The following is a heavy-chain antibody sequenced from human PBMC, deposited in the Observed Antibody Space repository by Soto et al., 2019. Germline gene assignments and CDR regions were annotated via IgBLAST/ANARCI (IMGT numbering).Heavy chain of an antibody. CDR2: IYGSGST. D-gene: IGHD3-3*01. V-gene: IGHV4-4*07. J-gene: IGHJ5*02. Sequence: PSETLSLTCTISGGAIGSHYWTWIRQRAGKGLEWIGRIYGSGSTKYNPSLQSRVTMSLDTSTNQFSLRLESVTAADTAVYYCARGQRFSDWFDPWGQGTLVTVSS. CDR3: ARGQRFSDWFDP. CDR1: GGAIGSHY.